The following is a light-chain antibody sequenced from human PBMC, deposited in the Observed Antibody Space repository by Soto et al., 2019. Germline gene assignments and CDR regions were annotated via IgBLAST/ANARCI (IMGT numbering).Light chain of an antibody. CDR1: QDISTY. CDR3: QQHDNHPRT. J-gene: IGKJ2*01. Sequence: DIQMTQSPSSLSASVGDRVTITCQASQDISTYLNWYQQKPEKPPKLLIFGASSLETGVPSRFSGSGSGTHFTFTISSLQPEDIANYYCQQHDNHPRTFGRGTRLEIK. CDR2: GAS. V-gene: IGKV1-33*01.